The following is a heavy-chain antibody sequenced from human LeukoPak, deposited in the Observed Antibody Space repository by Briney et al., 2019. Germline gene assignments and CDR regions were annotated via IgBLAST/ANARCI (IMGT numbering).Heavy chain of an antibody. D-gene: IGHD1-26*01. Sequence: SETLSLTCTVSGYSISSGYYWGWIRQPPGKGLEWIGSIYHSGRTFYNPSLKSRVTISVDTSKNQFSLQLNSVTPEDTAVYYCAREGPNSGSYDYWGQGTLVTVSS. CDR3: AREGPNSGSYDY. CDR2: IYHSGRT. V-gene: IGHV4-38-2*02. CDR1: GYSISSGYY. J-gene: IGHJ4*02.